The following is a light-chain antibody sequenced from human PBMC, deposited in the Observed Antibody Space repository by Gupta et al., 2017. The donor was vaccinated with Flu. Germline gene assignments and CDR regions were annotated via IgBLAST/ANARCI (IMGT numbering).Light chain of an antibody. CDR1: QGLVYSDGNTY. Sequence: DYVMPQSPLSLPVTLGQPASISCRSSQGLVYSDGNTYLHWFQQRPGQSPRLLIYQVSYRDSGVPDRFSGSGSGTDFTLKISRVEAEDVGIYYCKQGENWPLAFGQGTKVEIK. J-gene: IGKJ1*01. V-gene: IGKV2-30*01. CDR2: QVS. CDR3: KQGENWPLA.